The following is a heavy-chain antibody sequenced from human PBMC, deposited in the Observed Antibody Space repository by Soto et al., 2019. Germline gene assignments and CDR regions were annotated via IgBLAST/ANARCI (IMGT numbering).Heavy chain of an antibody. CDR2: ISAYNVNT. J-gene: IGHJ4*02. CDR3: AREEMYYYDSSGYHRPNYFDY. V-gene: IGHV1-18*04. Sequence: QVQLVQSGAEVKKPGASVKVSRKDSGYTFTSYVISWVRQAPGQGLEWMGWISAYNVNTNYAQKLQGRVTMTTHTSTSTAYMELRSLRSDDTAVYYCAREEMYYYDSSGYHRPNYFDYWGQGTLVTVSS. D-gene: IGHD3-22*01. CDR1: GYTFTSYV.